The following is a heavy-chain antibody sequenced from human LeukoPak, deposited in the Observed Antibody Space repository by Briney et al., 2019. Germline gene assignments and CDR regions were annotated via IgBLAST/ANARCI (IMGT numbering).Heavy chain of an antibody. CDR3: ARDSGTTGEVKFDP. CDR1: GGSINSY. V-gene: IGHV4-4*07. CDR2: ISGSGTI. Sequence: SETLSLTCTVSGGSINSYWSWIRQPARKGLEWIGRISGSGTITYNPALQSRLSISIDTSKNQFSLKLMSVTAADTAVYYCARDSGTTGEVKFDPWGQGTLVTVSS. D-gene: IGHD3-10*01. J-gene: IGHJ5*02.